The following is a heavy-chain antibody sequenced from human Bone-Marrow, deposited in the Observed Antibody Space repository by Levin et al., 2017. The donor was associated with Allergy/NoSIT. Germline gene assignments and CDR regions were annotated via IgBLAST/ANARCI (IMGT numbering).Heavy chain of an antibody. CDR1: GFTYDNYA. CDR2: INWNGGRT. V-gene: IGHV3-20*04. J-gene: IGHJ5*02. D-gene: IGHD3-10*01. CDR3: WRDGSGSFYNGWFDP. Sequence: ETLSLTCAASGFTYDNYAMYWVRLAPGKGLEWVSSINWNGGRTDYADSVKGRFTISSDNAKNFLYLQMNSLRVDDTAFYYCWRDGSGSFYNGWFDPWGQGTLVTVSA.